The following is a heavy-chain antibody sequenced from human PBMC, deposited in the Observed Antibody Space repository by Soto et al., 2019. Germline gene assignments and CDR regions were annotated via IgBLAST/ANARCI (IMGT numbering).Heavy chain of an antibody. J-gene: IGHJ4*02. V-gene: IGHV4-31*03. CDR1: GVSISSGGYY. Sequence: PSETVSLTCSVSGVSISSGGYYWSVIRQHPGKGLEWIGNIYYSGRTYYNPSLKSRVILSVDTSKNHFSLTLRSVTAADSAMYYCASAIGGDPEYYFDFSGQGALVTVFS. D-gene: IGHD2-21*02. CDR3: ASAIGGDPEYYFDF. CDR2: IYYSGRT.